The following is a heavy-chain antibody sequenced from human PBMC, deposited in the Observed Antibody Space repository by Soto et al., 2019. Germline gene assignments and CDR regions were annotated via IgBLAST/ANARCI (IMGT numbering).Heavy chain of an antibody. CDR3: ARAGYSNSTGLYYFDY. J-gene: IGHJ4*02. CDR1: GGYFSGYY. V-gene: IGHV4-34*01. Sequence: SETLSLTCAVYGGYFSGYYWSWIRQPPGKGLEWIGEINHSGSTNYNPSLKSRVTISVDTSKNQFSLKLSSVTAADTAVYYCARAGYSNSTGLYYFDYWGQGTLVTVSS. D-gene: IGHD4-4*01. CDR2: INHSGST.